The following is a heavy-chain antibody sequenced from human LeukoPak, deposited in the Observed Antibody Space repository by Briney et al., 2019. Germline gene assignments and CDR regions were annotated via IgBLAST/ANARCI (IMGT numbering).Heavy chain of an antibody. CDR3: ARRLGGTSTGFDY. V-gene: IGHV4-59*08. J-gene: IGHJ4*02. Sequence: SSETLSLTCTVSGDSISSYYWSWIRQPAGKGLEWIGSIHYSGSTTYNPSLKSRVTISVDTSKNQFSLKLSSVTAADTAVYYCARRLGGTSTGFDYWGQGTLVTVSS. CDR1: GDSISSYY. CDR2: IHYSGST. D-gene: IGHD2-2*01.